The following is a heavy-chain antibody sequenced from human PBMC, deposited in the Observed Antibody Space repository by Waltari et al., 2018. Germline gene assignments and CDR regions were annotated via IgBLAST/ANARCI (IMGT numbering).Heavy chain of an antibody. CDR3: ATADTTIFGVVIDGFAFDI. CDR2: FDPEDGET. J-gene: IGHJ3*02. D-gene: IGHD3-3*01. V-gene: IGHV1-24*01. Sequence: QVQLVQSGAEVKKPGASVKVSCKVSGYTLTELSMHWVRQAPGKGLEWMGGFDPEDGETIYAQKFQGRVTMTEDTSTDTAYMELSSLRSEDTAVYYCATADTTIFGVVIDGFAFDIWGQGTMVTVSS. CDR1: GYTLTELS.